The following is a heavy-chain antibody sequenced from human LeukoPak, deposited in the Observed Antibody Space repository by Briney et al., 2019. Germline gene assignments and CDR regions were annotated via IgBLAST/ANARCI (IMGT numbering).Heavy chain of an antibody. CDR1: GFTFINYA. J-gene: IGHJ4*02. V-gene: IGHV3-23*01. D-gene: IGHD5-18*01. CDR2: ISGSGSRT. CDR3: ARDSASYGRFDY. Sequence: GGSLRLSCAASGFTFINYAMSWVRQAPGKGLEWVSVISGSGSRTYYADSVKGRFTISRDDSKNTLYLQMNSLRAEDTAVYFCARDSASYGRFDYWGQGTLVTVSS.